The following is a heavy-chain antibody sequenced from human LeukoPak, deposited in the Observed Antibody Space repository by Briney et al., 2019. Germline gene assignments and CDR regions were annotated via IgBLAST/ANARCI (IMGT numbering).Heavy chain of an antibody. Sequence: PGGSLRLSCAASGFTFSSYALSWVRQAPGKGLEWVSAISGSGGSTYYADSVKGRFTISRDNSKNTLYLQMNSLRAEDTAVYYCAKDWLSSGWYYFDYWGQGTLVTVSS. CDR3: AKDWLSSGWYYFDY. CDR2: ISGSGGST. J-gene: IGHJ4*02. D-gene: IGHD6-19*01. V-gene: IGHV3-23*01. CDR1: GFTFSSYA.